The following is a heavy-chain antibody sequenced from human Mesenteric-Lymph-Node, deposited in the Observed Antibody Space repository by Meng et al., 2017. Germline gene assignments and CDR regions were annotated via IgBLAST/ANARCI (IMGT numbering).Heavy chain of an antibody. D-gene: IGHD2-15*01. CDR3: ARGRFCASGSCYFDY. CDR2: IWYDGSNK. V-gene: IGHV3-33*01. Sequence: GGSLRLSCAASGFTFSSYGMHWVRQAPGKGLEWVAVIWYDGSNKYYADSVKGRFTISRDNAKNSVNLQMNSLRSEDTAVYYCARGRFCASGSCYFDYWGQGALVTVSS. J-gene: IGHJ4*02. CDR1: GFTFSSYG.